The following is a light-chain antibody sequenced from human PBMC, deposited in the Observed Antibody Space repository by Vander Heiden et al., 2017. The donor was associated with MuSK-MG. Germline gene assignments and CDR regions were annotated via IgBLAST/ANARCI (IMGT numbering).Light chain of an antibody. J-gene: IGKJ3*01. CDR2: DAS. V-gene: IGKV1-5*01. CDR1: QSISSW. Sequence: DIQMTQSPSTLSASVGDRVTITCRASQSISSWLAWYQQKPGKAPKLLIYDASSLESGVPSRFSGSGSGTEFTLTISSLQPDDFATYYCQQYKSYPCTFGPGTKVEIK. CDR3: QQYKSYPCT.